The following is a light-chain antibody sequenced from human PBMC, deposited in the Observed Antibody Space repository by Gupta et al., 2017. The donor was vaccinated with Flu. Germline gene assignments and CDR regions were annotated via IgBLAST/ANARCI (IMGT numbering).Light chain of an antibody. Sequence: DIQMTQSPSTLSASVGDRVTITCRASQSISTCLAWYQQRPGKAPKLLIYKASRLEGGVPSKFSGSGSGTEFTLTISGLQPDDFATYYCQQESISPWTFGQGTKVEIK. CDR3: QQESISPWT. CDR1: QSISTC. J-gene: IGKJ1*01. CDR2: KAS. V-gene: IGKV1-5*03.